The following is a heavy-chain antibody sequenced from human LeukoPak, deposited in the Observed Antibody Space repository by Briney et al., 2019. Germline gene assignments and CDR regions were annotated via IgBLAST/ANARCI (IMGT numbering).Heavy chain of an antibody. V-gene: IGHV3-7*01. CDR1: GFTFSNYW. Sequence: PGGSLRLSCAASGFTFSNYWMSWVRQAPGKGLEWLANINQDGSEMYYVDSVKGRFTISRDNGKNSLYLQINSLRADDTAVYYCAGDANWLDPWGQGTLVAVSS. CDR2: INQDGSEM. J-gene: IGHJ5*02. CDR3: AGDANWLDP.